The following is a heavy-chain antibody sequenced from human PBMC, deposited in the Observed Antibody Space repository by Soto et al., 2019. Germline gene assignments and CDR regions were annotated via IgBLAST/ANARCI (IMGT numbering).Heavy chain of an antibody. D-gene: IGHD3-3*01. CDR2: ISGSGGST. J-gene: IGHJ4*02. Sequence: EVQLLESGGGLVQPGGSLRLSCAASGFTFSSYAMSWVRQAPGKGLEWVSAISGSGGSTYYADSVKGRFTISRDNSKNTLYLQMNSLRAEDTAVHYCAKQRFLEWFPFDYWGQGTLVTVSS. V-gene: IGHV3-23*01. CDR1: GFTFSSYA. CDR3: AKQRFLEWFPFDY.